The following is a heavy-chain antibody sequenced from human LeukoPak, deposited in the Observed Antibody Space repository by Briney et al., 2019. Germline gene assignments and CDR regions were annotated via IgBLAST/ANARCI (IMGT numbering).Heavy chain of an antibody. CDR1: GYSFTSHW. CDR2: IYPGDTDI. Sequence: GESQKISCKGSGYSFTSHWIAWVRQMPGKGLEWMAIIYPGDTDIRYSPSFQGQVTISADKSISTAYLQWSSLKASDTAMYYCARRADCSGGNCYPYYFDYWGQGTLVTVSS. D-gene: IGHD2-15*01. J-gene: IGHJ4*02. V-gene: IGHV5-51*01. CDR3: ARRADCSGGNCYPYYFDY.